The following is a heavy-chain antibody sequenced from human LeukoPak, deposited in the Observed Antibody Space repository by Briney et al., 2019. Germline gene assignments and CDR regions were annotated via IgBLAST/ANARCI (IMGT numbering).Heavy chain of an antibody. CDR1: GYTFTSYY. Sequence: GASVKVSCKASGYTFTSYYMHWVRQAPGQGLEWMGIINPSGGSTSYAQKFQGRVTMTRDTSTSTVYMELSSLRSEDTAMYYCARVQKDSSGYYYSDYWGQGTLSPSPQ. CDR3: ARVQKDSSGYYYSDY. CDR2: INPSGGST. V-gene: IGHV1-46*01. J-gene: IGHJ4*02. D-gene: IGHD3-22*01.